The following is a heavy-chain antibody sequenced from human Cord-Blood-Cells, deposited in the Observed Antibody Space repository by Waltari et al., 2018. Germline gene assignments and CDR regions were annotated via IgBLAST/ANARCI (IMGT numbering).Heavy chain of an antibody. CDR3: ARPVRPRGKVDL. V-gene: IGHV4-39*01. J-gene: IGHJ2*01. D-gene: IGHD1-1*01. Sequence: QLQLQASGPGLVKPSGTPSLSCTVPVGSISSGSYYWGWSRQPPGKGLAWIGSICDSGSTYYNPSLKSRVTISVDTSKTQFSLKLSSVTAADTAVYYCARPVRPRGKVDLWCRGTLVTVSS. CDR1: VGSISSGSYY. CDR2: ICDSGST.